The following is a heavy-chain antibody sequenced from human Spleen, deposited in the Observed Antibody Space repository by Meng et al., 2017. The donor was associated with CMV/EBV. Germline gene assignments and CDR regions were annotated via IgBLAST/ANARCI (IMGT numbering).Heavy chain of an antibody. Sequence: GGSLRLSCAASGFTFSSYSMNWVRQAPGKGLEWVSYISSSSSTIYYADSVKRRFTISRDNAKNSLYLQMNSLRAEDTAVYYCVREKSWAISDWGQGTLVNVSS. CDR1: GFTFSSYS. CDR2: ISSSSSTI. J-gene: IGHJ4*02. V-gene: IGHV3-48*04. CDR3: VREKSWAISD. D-gene: IGHD3-3*01.